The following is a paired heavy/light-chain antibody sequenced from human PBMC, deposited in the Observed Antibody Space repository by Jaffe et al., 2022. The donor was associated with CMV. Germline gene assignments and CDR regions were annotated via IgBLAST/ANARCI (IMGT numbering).Light chain of an antibody. Sequence: AIRITQSPSSLSASTGDRVTITCRASQGISSYLAWYQQKPGKAPKLLIYAASTLQSGVPSRFSGSGSGTDFTLTISCLQSEDFATYYCQQYYSYPPTTFGPGTKVDIK. CDR3: QQYYSYPPTT. V-gene: IGKV1-8*01. CDR2: AAS. J-gene: IGKJ3*01. CDR1: QGISSY.
Heavy chain of an antibody. D-gene: IGHD3-22*01. CDR1: GFTFSSYS. CDR2: ISSSSSYI. J-gene: IGHJ6*02. V-gene: IGHV3-21*01. CDR3: ARESAYYYDIAYYYYYGMDV. Sequence: EVQLVESGGGLVKPGGSLRLSCAASGFTFSSYSMNWVRQAPGKGLEWVSSISSSSSYIYYADSVKGRFTISRDNAKNSLYLQMNSLRAEDTAVYYCARESAYYYDIAYYYYYGMDVWGQGTTVTVSS.